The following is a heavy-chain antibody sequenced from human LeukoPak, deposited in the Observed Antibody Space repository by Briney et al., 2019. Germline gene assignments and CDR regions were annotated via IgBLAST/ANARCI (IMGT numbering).Heavy chain of an antibody. J-gene: IGHJ4*02. CDR1: GFTVSSNY. D-gene: IGHD3-10*01. Sequence: GGSLRLSCAASGFTVSSNYMSWVRQAPGKGLEWVSVIYSGGSTYYADSVKGRFTISRDNSKNTLYLQMNSLRAEDTAVYYCARKWFGEYFDYWGQGTLVTVSS. CDR3: ARKWFGEYFDY. CDR2: IYSGGST. V-gene: IGHV3-66*01.